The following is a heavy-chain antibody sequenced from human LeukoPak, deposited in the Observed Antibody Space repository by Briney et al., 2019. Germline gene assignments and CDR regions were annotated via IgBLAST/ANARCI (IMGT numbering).Heavy chain of an antibody. CDR2: IRGTGDTT. D-gene: IGHD3-22*01. CDR3: ARSGYFLKMRPGYFDP. Sequence: GGSLRLSCAASGFTFISYGMSWVRQAPGKGLEWVSTIRGTGDTTYYADSVKGRFTISRDNSKNTLYLQMNSVRVEDTAVYYCARSGYFLKMRPGYFDPWGQGTLATVSS. V-gene: IGHV3-23*01. J-gene: IGHJ4*02. CDR1: GFTFISYG.